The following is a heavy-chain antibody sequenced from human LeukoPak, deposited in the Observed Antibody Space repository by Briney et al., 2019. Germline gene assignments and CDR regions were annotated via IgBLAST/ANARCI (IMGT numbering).Heavy chain of an antibody. J-gene: IGHJ5*02. CDR3: ARDHSGNWFDP. Sequence: ASVKVSCKASGYTFTSYGISWVRQAPGQGLEWMGWISAYNGNTKYAQKLQGRVTMTTDTITTTAYMELRSLRSDDTAVYYCARDHSGNWFDPWGQGTLVTVSS. V-gene: IGHV1-18*01. CDR2: ISAYNGNT. D-gene: IGHD1-26*01. CDR1: GYTFTSYG.